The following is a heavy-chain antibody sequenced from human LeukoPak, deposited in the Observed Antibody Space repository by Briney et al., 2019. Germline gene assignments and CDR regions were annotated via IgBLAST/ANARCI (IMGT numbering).Heavy chain of an antibody. CDR1: GGTFSSYA. D-gene: IGHD6-13*01. J-gene: IGHJ4*02. Sequence: ASVKVSCKASGGTFSSYAISWVRQAPGQGLEWMGGIIPIFGTANYAQKFQGRVTITADESTSTAYMELSSLRSEDTAVYYCARTARAYSSSWSPVDYWGQGTLVTVSS. V-gene: IGHV1-69*13. CDR2: IIPIFGTA. CDR3: ARTARAYSSSWSPVDY.